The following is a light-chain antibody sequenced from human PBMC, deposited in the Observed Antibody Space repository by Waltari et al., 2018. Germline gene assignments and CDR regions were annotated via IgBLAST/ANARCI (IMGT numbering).Light chain of an antibody. Sequence: SYVLTQPPSVSVAPGKTARITCGGNNIGGKSVHWYQQRPGQAPLLVIYDDRDRPSGLPERFSASKSGNTATLTISRVEGEDEADYYCQVWDTTSDHVVFGGGTQLTVL. J-gene: IGLJ2*01. CDR2: DDR. CDR3: QVWDTTSDHVV. CDR1: NIGGKS. V-gene: IGLV3-21*03.